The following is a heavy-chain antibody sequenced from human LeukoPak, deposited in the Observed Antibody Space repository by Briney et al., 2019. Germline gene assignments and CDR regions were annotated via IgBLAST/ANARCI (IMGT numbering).Heavy chain of an antibody. V-gene: IGHV4-34*01. Sequence: PSETLSLTCAVYGGSFSGYYWSWIRQSPGKGLEWSGEINHSGSTNYNPSLKSRVTISVDTSKNQFSLKLSSVTAADTAVYYCARGVGGHYYDSSGLSHTFGYWGQGTLVTVSS. CDR1: GGSFSGYY. J-gene: IGHJ4*02. D-gene: IGHD3-22*01. CDR2: INHSGST. CDR3: ARGVGGHYYDSSGLSHTFGY.